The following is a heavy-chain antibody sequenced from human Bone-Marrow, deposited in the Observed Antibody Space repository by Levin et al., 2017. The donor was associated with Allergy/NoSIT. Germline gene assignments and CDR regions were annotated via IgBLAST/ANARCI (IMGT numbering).Heavy chain of an antibody. CDR1: GFTFSSYG. CDR3: AKDRRSYYSAFDY. V-gene: IGHV3-30*18. Sequence: GGSLRLSCAASGFTFSSYGMHWVRQAPGKGLEWVAVISYDGSNKYYADSVKGRFTISRDNSENTLYLQMNSLRAEDTAVYYCAKDRRSYYSAFDYWGQGTLVTVSS. J-gene: IGHJ4*02. CDR2: ISYDGSNK. D-gene: IGHD1-26*01.